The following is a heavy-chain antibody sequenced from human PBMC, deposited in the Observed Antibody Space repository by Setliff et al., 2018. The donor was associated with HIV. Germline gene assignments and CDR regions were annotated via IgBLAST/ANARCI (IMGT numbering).Heavy chain of an antibody. J-gene: IGHJ5*02. Sequence: SETLSLTCAVYGGSFSGYFWSWIRQSPRKRLEWIGELNDSGGTNYNPSLKSRVTISIDTSKNQFSLRLSSVTAADTAVYYCARGTKLVWGRWFDPWGQGTLVTV. V-gene: IGHV4-34*01. CDR3: ARGTKLVWGRWFDP. D-gene: IGHD6-6*01. CDR1: GGSFSGYF. CDR2: LNDSGGT.